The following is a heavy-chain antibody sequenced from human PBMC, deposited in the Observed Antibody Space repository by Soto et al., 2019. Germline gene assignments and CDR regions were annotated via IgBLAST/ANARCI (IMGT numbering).Heavy chain of an antibody. CDR2: INHSGST. J-gene: IGHJ6*02. CDR1: GGSFSGYY. CDR3: ASGETYYDFWSGYKYGMDV. D-gene: IGHD3-3*01. Sequence: SETLSLTCAVYGGSFSGYYWSWIRQPPGKGLEWIGEINHSGSTNYNPSLKSRVTISVDTSKNQFSLKLSSVSAADTAVYYCASGETYYDFWSGYKYGMDVWGQGTTVTVSS. V-gene: IGHV4-34*01.